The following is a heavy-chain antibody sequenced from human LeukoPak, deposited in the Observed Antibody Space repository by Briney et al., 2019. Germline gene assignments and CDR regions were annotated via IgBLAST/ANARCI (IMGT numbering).Heavy chain of an antibody. D-gene: IGHD3-22*01. Sequence: GGSLRLSCAASGFTLSSYEMNWVREAPGEGLEWVSYIISSGSNIYYADYVEGGFTSSRDNTKNALYLQMNSLRAEETAVYYCEREEALDYDSSGKSFDYWGQGPLVTVSS. CDR3: EREEALDYDSSGKSFDY. CDR1: GFTLSSYE. V-gene: IGHV3-48*03. CDR2: IISSGSNI. J-gene: IGHJ4*02.